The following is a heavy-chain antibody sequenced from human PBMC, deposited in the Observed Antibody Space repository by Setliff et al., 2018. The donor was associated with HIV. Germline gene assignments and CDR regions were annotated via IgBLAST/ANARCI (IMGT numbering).Heavy chain of an antibody. CDR1: GFSFRTYW. J-gene: IGHJ3*01. Sequence: HPGGSLRLSCAASGFSFRTYWMSWVRQAPGKGLEWVANMRYDGTEIYYVDAVKGRFTISRDNAKKSVFLHMNSLRGEDTAVYYCVREGEYFDTIGHYLVRRFFDLWGQGTMVTVSS. CDR3: VREGEYFDTIGHYLVRRFFDL. CDR2: MRYDGTEI. D-gene: IGHD3-9*01. V-gene: IGHV3-7*01.